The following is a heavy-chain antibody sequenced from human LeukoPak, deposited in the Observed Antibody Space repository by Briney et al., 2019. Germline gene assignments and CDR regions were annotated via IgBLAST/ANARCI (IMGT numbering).Heavy chain of an antibody. V-gene: IGHV3-7*05. Sequence: PGGSLRLSCAASGFTFSNYWMTWVRQAPGKGLEWVANIKVDESEKYYVDSVRGRFTISRDNAKNSLYLQMNSLRAEDTAVYYCARHGDYHHNSWGQGTLVTVSS. CDR3: ARHGDYHHNS. D-gene: IGHD4-17*01. J-gene: IGHJ4*02. CDR1: GFTFSNYW. CDR2: IKVDESEK.